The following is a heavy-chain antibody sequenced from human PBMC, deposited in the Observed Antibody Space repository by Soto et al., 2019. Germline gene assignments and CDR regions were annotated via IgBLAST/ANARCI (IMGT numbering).Heavy chain of an antibody. V-gene: IGHV4-59*01. CDR1: GDSISSYY. CDR2: IYYSGST. Sequence: TVSGDSISSYYWSWIRQPPGKGLEWIGYIYYSGSTNYNPSLKSRVTISVDTSKNQFSLKLSSVTAADTAVYYCARVKLGERWLQPFDCWGQGTPVTVAS. J-gene: IGHJ4*02. D-gene: IGHD3-10*01. CDR3: ARVKLGERWLQPFDC.